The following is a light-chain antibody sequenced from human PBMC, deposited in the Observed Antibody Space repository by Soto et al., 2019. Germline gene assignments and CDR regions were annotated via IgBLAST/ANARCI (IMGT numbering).Light chain of an antibody. V-gene: IGKV1-5*03. Sequence: DIKMTQSPSTLSASLGDRVTITCRASQSISSWLAWYQQKPGKAPKLLIRKASTLESGVPSRFSGSASGTEFTLTISSLQPDDFATYYCQQYNSYRTFGQGTKVEI. CDR2: KAS. CDR1: QSISSW. CDR3: QQYNSYRT. J-gene: IGKJ1*01.